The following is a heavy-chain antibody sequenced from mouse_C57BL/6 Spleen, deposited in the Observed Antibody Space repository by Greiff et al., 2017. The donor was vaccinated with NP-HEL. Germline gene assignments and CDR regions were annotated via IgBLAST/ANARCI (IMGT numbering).Heavy chain of an antibody. Sequence: EVQLVESGGGLVKPGGSLKLSCAASGFTFSDYGMHWVRQAPETGLEWVAYISSGSSTIYYADTVKGRFTISRDNAKNTLFLQMTSLRSEDTAMYYCARETTVVAHYYAMDYWGQGTSVTVSS. CDR1: GFTFSDYG. D-gene: IGHD1-1*01. CDR2: ISSGSSTI. J-gene: IGHJ4*01. V-gene: IGHV5-17*01. CDR3: ARETTVVAHYYAMDY.